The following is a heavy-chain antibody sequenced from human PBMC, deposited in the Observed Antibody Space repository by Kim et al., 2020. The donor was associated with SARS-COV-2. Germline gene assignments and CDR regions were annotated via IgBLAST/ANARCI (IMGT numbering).Heavy chain of an antibody. J-gene: IGHJ4*02. CDR1: GGSISSGGYY. Sequence: SETLSLTCTVSGGSISSGGYYWSWIRQHPGKGLEWIGYIYYSGSTYYNPSLKSRVTISVDTSKNQFSLKLSSVTAADTAVYYCARVVVITRHIDYWGQGTLVTVSS. V-gene: IGHV4-31*03. D-gene: IGHD3-22*01. CDR3: ARVVVITRHIDY. CDR2: IYYSGST.